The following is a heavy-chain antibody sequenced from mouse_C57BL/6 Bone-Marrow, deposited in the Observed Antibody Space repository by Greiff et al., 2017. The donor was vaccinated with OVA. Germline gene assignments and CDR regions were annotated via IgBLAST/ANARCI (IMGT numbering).Heavy chain of an antibody. D-gene: IGHD2-4*01. Sequence: VQLQQSGAELMKPGASVKLSCKATGYTFTGYWIEWVKQRPGHGLEWIGEILPGSGSTNYNEKFKGKATFTADKSSNTAYRQLSSLTTDDSAISYGARWGYYDYSWFAYWGQGTLVTVSA. J-gene: IGHJ3*01. CDR3: ARWGYYDYSWFAY. CDR2: ILPGSGST. V-gene: IGHV1-9*01. CDR1: GYTFTGYW.